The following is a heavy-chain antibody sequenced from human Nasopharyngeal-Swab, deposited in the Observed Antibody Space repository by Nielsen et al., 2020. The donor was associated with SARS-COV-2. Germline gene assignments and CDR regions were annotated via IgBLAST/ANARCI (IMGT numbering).Heavy chain of an antibody. V-gene: IGHV3-48*04. CDR3: ARTGYDFWSGYYPGYYYYGMDV. D-gene: IGHD3-3*01. CDR2: ISSSSSTI. J-gene: IGHJ6*02. Sequence: VRQAPGKGLEWVSYISSSSSTIYYADSVKGRFTISRDNAKNSLYLQMNSLRAEDTAVYYCARTGYDFWSGYYPGYYYYGMDVWGQGTTVTSP.